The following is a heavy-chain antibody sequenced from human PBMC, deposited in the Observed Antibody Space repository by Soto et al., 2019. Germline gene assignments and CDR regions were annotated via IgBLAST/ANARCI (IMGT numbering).Heavy chain of an antibody. D-gene: IGHD2-15*01. CDR2: IIPILGIA. CDR3: ARVASPGYCSGGSCYSGAFDI. V-gene: IGHV1-69*02. Sequence: ASVKVSCKASGGTFSSYTISWVRQAPGQGLEWMGRIIPILGIANYAQKFQGRVTITADKSTSTAYMELSSLRSEDTAVYYCARVASPGYCSGGSCYSGAFDIWGQGTMVTVSS. CDR1: GGTFSSYT. J-gene: IGHJ3*02.